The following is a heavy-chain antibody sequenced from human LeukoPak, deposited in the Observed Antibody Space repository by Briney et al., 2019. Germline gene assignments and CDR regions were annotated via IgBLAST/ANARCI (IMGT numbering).Heavy chain of an antibody. D-gene: IGHD5-18*01. V-gene: IGHV3-53*04. Sequence: QPGGSLRLSCAASGFTVSSNYMSWVRQAPGKGLEWVSVIYSGGSTYYADSVKGRFTISRHNSKNTLYLQMNSLRAEDTAVYYCAREGRGYSYAFEYWGQGTLVTVSS. J-gene: IGHJ4*02. CDR3: AREGRGYSYAFEY. CDR1: GFTVSSNY. CDR2: IYSGGST.